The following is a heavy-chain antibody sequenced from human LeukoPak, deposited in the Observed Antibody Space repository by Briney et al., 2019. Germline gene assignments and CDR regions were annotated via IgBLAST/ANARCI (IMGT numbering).Heavy chain of an antibody. J-gene: IGHJ6*02. CDR2: INHSGST. CDR1: GGSFSGYY. Sequence: PSETLSLTCAVYGGSFSGYYWSWIRKPPGKGLEWIGEINHSGSTNYNPSLKSRVTISVDTSKNQFALKLSSVTAADTAVYYCARVVVVAATTGYYYYGMDVWGQGTTVTVSS. D-gene: IGHD2-15*01. V-gene: IGHV4-34*01. CDR3: ARVVVVAATTGYYYYGMDV.